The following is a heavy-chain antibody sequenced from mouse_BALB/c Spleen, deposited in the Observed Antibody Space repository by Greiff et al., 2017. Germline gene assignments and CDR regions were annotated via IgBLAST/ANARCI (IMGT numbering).Heavy chain of an antibody. D-gene: IGHD1-1*01. J-gene: IGHJ1*01. Sequence: EVQRVESGAELVRPGALVKLSCKASGFNIKDYYMHWVKQRPEQGLEWIGWIDPENGNTIYDPKFQGKASITADTSSNTAYLQLSSLTSEDTAVYYCARHYYGSTYWYFDVWGAGTTVTVSS. CDR1: GFNIKDYY. CDR3: ARHYYGSTYWYFDV. V-gene: IGHV14-1*02. CDR2: IDPENGNT.